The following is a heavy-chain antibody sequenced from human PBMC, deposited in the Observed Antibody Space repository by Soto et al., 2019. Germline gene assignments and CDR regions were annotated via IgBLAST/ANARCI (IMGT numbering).Heavy chain of an antibody. V-gene: IGHV1-69*12. J-gene: IGHJ4*02. CDR1: GGTFSSYA. Sequence: QVQLVQSGAEVKKPGSSVKVSCKASGGTFSSYAISWVRQAPGQGLEWMGGSIPIFGTANYAQKFQGRVTITADESTSTAYMELSSLRSEDTAVYYCARDRSLYGDYEVRFDYWGQGTLVTVSS. CDR2: SIPIFGTA. D-gene: IGHD4-17*01. CDR3: ARDRSLYGDYEVRFDY.